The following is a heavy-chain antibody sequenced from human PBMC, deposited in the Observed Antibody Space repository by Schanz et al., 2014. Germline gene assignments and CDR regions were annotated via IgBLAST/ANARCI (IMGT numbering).Heavy chain of an antibody. CDR2: ISAYNGST. CDR1: GYTFTSYG. D-gene: IGHD3-9*01. J-gene: IGHJ4*02. Sequence: QVQLVQSGAEVKKPGASVKVSCKASGYTFTSYGISWVRQAPGQGLEWMGWISAYNGSTKYPQKLQGRVTMTTDTTTSTAYMELRSLRTDDAAVYYCARDAADGYEILTEEDYWGQGTLVTVSS. V-gene: IGHV1-18*01. CDR3: ARDAADGYEILTEEDY.